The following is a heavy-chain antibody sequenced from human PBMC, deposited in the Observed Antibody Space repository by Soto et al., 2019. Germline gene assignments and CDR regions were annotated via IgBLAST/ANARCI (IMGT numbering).Heavy chain of an antibody. CDR1: GGTFSSYA. D-gene: IGHD1-26*01. V-gene: IGHV1-69*13. J-gene: IGHJ4*02. CDR3: ARGIVGALGPN. Sequence: GASVKVSCKASGGTFSSYAISWVRQAPGQGLEWMGGIIPIFGTANYARKFQGRVTITADESTSTAYMELSSLRSEDTAVYYCARGIVGALGPNWGQGTLVTVSS. CDR2: IIPIFGTA.